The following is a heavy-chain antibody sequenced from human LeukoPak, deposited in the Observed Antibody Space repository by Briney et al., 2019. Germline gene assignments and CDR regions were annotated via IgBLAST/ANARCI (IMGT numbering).Heavy chain of an antibody. Sequence: SETLSLTCTVSGGSISSGSYYWSWIRQPAGKGLGWIGRIYTSGSTNYNPSLKSRVTISVDTSKNQFSLKLSSVTAADTAVYYCARGGGIFDYWGQGTLVTVS. D-gene: IGHD4-23*01. CDR3: ARGGGIFDY. J-gene: IGHJ4*02. CDR2: IYTSGST. V-gene: IGHV4-61*02. CDR1: GGSISSGSYY.